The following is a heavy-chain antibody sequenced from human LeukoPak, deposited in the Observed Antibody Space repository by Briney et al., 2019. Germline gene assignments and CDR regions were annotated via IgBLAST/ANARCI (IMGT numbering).Heavy chain of an antibody. V-gene: IGHV4-38-2*02. Sequence: PSETLSLTCTVSGYSISSGYYWGWIRQPPGKGLEWIGSIYHSGSTYYNPSLKSRVTISVDTSKNQFSLKLSSVTAADTAVYYCARNPIHDYGDYFDYWGQGTLVTVSS. CDR1: GYSISSGYY. D-gene: IGHD4-17*01. J-gene: IGHJ4*02. CDR2: IYHSGST. CDR3: ARNPIHDYGDYFDY.